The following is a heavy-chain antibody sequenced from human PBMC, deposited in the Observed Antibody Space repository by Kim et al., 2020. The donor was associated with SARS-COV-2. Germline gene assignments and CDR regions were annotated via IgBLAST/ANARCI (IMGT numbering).Heavy chain of an antibody. Sequence: FQGRVTITADKSTSTAYMELSSLRSEDTAVYYCARAHTGYSSGWYGSFDYWGQGTLVTVSS. J-gene: IGHJ4*02. V-gene: IGHV1-69*04. D-gene: IGHD6-19*01. CDR3: ARAHTGYSSGWYGSFDY.